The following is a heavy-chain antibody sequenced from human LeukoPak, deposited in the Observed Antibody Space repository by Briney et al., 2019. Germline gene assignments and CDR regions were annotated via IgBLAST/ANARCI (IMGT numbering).Heavy chain of an antibody. CDR1: GGSISSYY. CDR2: IYYSGST. D-gene: IGHD6-19*01. J-gene: IGHJ4*02. Sequence: SETLSLTCTVSGGSISSYYWSWIRQPPGKGLEWIGYIYYSGSTNYNPSLKSRVTISVDTSKNQFSLKLSSVTAADTAVYYCARGNGGWFTYYFDYWGQGTLVTVSS. CDR3: ARGNGGWFTYYFDY. V-gene: IGHV4-59*12.